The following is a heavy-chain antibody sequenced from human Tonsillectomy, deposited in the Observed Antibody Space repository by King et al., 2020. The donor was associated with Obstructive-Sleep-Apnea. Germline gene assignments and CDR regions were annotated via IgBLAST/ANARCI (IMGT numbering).Heavy chain of an antibody. D-gene: IGHD2-21*02. J-gene: IGHJ3*02. Sequence: QLQESGPGLLKPSETLSLTCTVSGGSVNSSSYYWGWIRQPPGKGLEWIASIHYSGSTYYNPSLKSRVTISVDTSKNQFSLKLTSVTAADTAVYYCARPAYCGGDCYSFGSFDIWGQGTMVTVSS. CDR2: IHYSGST. V-gene: IGHV4-39*07. CDR3: ARPAYCGGDCYSFGSFDI. CDR1: GGSVNSSSYY.